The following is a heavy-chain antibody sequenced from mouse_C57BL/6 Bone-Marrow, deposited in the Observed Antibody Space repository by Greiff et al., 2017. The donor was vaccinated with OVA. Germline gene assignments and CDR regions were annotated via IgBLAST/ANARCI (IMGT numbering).Heavy chain of an antibody. V-gene: IGHV1-72*01. CDR3: AITTMVTTTTPDYARDY. J-gene: IGHJ4*01. CDR2: IDPNSGGT. CDR1: GYTFTSYW. Sequence: QVQLQQPGAELVKPGASVTLSCKASGYTFTSYWMHWVKQRPGRGLEWIGRIDPNSGGTKYNEKFKSKATQNVATPSSTAYMQLSSLTSEDSAVYYCAITTMVTTTTPDYARDYWGQGTSVTVSS. D-gene: IGHD2-2*01.